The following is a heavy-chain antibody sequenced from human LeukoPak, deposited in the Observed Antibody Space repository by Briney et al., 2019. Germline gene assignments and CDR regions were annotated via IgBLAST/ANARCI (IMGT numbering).Heavy chain of an antibody. D-gene: IGHD2-2*02. CDR1: GYTFTRSG. J-gene: IGHJ4*02. V-gene: IGHV1-18*01. CDR3: ARDCSSSTSCYTSNFDY. CDR2: ISADNGNT. Sequence: ALGKVCCTAAGYTFTRSGISSVRQAPGHGLGWMGWISADNGNTNYAQKLQGRVTMTTDTSTSTAYMELRSLRSDDTAVYYCARDCSSSTSCYTSNFDYWGQGTLVTVSS.